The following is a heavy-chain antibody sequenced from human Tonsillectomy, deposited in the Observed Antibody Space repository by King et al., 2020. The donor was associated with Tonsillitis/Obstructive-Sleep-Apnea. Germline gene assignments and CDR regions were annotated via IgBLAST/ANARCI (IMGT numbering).Heavy chain of an antibody. V-gene: IGHV1-69*01. CDR2: SIPFFGTA. CDR1: GGTFSSYA. Sequence: QLVQSGAEVKKPGSSVKVSCKASGGTFSSYAISWVRQAPGQGLEWMGGSIPFFGTANYAQKFQGRVTITAYESTSTAYMELSSLRSENTAVYYWARDVRQSPSPYYYMDVWGKGTTVTVSS. J-gene: IGHJ6*03. D-gene: IGHD2/OR15-2a*01. CDR3: ARDVRQSPSPYYYMDV.